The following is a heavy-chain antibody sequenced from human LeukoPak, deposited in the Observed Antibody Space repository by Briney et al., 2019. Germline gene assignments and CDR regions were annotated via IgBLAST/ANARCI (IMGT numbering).Heavy chain of an antibody. Sequence: HGESLKISCKASGYSFTNYWIAWVRQMHGKGLEWMGIIYPGDSDSRYSPSFQGQVTISADKSISTAYLQWNSLKASDTAMYYCARRHKRGAYSYGVDYWGQGTLVTVSS. CDR3: ARRHKRGAYSYGVDY. V-gene: IGHV5-51*01. J-gene: IGHJ4*02. CDR1: GYSFTNYW. D-gene: IGHD5-18*01. CDR2: IYPGDSDS.